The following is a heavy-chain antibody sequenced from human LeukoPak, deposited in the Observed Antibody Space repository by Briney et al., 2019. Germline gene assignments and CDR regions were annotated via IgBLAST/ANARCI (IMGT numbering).Heavy chain of an antibody. CDR2: ISSSSSTI. CDR3: ARDLAVAGIESGMDV. J-gene: IGHJ6*02. D-gene: IGHD6-19*01. V-gene: IGHV3-48*04. Sequence: PGGSLRLSCAASGFTFSSYSMNWVRQAPGKGLEWVSYISSSSSTIYYADSVKGRFTISRDNAKNSLYLRMNSLRAEDTAVYYCARDLAVAGIESGMDVWGQGTTVTVSS. CDR1: GFTFSSYS.